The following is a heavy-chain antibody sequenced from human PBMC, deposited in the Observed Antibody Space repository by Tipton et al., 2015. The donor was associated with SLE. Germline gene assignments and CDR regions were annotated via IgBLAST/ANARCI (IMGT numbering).Heavy chain of an antibody. V-gene: IGHV4-61*02. D-gene: IGHD7-27*01. CDR2: IHTSGST. CDR3: ARDRKLTGDGLDY. J-gene: IGHJ4*02. Sequence: TLSLTCAVSGDSISTGNYYWSWVRQPAGEGLEWIGRIHTSGSTNYNPSLKSRVTISKDTSKNQFSLKLSSVTAADTAVYYCARDRKLTGDGLDYWGQGTLVTVSS. CDR1: GDSISTGNYY.